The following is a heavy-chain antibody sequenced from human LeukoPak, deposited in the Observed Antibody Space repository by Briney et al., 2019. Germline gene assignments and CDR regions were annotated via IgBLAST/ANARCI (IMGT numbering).Heavy chain of an antibody. Sequence: GESLRISCKGSGSSFTSYWISWGRQMPGKGLEGMGRIDSSDSYTNYSPSFQGHVTLSADKSISTAYLQWSSLKASDTAMYYCARTPKGGYPSDVWGKGTTVTVSS. D-gene: IGHD5-18*01. J-gene: IGHJ6*04. V-gene: IGHV5-10-1*01. CDR1: GSSFTSYW. CDR2: IDSSDSYT. CDR3: ARTPKGGYPSDV.